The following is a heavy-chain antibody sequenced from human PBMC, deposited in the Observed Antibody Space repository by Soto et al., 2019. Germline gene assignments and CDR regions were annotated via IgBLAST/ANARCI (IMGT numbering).Heavy chain of an antibody. J-gene: IGHJ6*02. CDR1: GSVFSSDG. CDR2: ISYDGGNE. Sequence: HHGGSLRLSFADSGSVFSSDGMHWVRQAPGKGLEWVALISYDGGNEYFADSVKGRFTISRDNSKNTLYLQLNSLRPEDTAVYYCVKDAQVWVYYYGLDVWGQGTTVTVSS. V-gene: IGHV3-30*18. D-gene: IGHD5-18*01. CDR3: VKDAQVWVYYYGLDV.